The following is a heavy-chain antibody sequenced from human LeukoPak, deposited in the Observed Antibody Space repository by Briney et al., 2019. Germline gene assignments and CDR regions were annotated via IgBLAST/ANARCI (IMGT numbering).Heavy chain of an antibody. V-gene: IGHV4-34*01. CDR1: GGSFSGYY. J-gene: IGHJ5*02. CDR2: INHSGST. D-gene: IGHD2-15*01. CDR3: ARVVVVVAATYFWFDP. Sequence: PSETLSLTCAVYGGSFSGYYWSWIRQPPPKGREWIGEINHSGSTNYNPSLKSRVPISVDTSKNQFSLKLSSVTAADTAVYYCARVVVVVAATYFWFDPWGQGTLVTVSS.